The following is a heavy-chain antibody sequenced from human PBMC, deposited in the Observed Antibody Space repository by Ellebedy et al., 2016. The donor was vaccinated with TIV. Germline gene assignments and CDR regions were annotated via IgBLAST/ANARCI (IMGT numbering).Heavy chain of an antibody. CDR3: ASLEMATILDAFDI. CDR1: GGSFSAYY. Sequence: MPSETLSLTCAVYGGSFSAYYWSWIRQPPGKGLEWIGEINHSGSTNYNPSLKSRVTISVDTSKNQFSLKLSFVTAADTAVYYCASLEMATILDAFDIWGQGTKVTVSS. J-gene: IGHJ3*02. V-gene: IGHV4-34*01. D-gene: IGHD5-24*01. CDR2: INHSGST.